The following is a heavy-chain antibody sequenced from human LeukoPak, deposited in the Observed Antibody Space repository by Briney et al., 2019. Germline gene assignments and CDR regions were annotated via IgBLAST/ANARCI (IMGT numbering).Heavy chain of an antibody. CDR1: GGSITNNSDY. CDR2: IYYSGST. D-gene: IGHD3-3*01. V-gene: IGHV4-39*01. CDR3: ARHLYDFWSGYPAFVTHFDY. J-gene: IGHJ4*02. Sequence: SEALSLTCTVSGGSITNNSDYWGWIRQPPGKGLEWIGSIYYSGSTYYNPSLKSRVTISVDTSKNQFSLKLSSVTAADTAVYYCARHLYDFWSGYPAFVTHFDYWGQGTLVTVSS.